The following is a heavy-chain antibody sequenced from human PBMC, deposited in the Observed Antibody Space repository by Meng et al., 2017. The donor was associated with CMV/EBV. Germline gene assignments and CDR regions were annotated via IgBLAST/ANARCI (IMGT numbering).Heavy chain of an antibody. CDR1: GGSISSWDYY. J-gene: IGHJ4*02. D-gene: IGHD3-3*01. CDR2: IYYSGST. CDR3: ARDNRRGGVDY. V-gene: IGHV4-30-4*08. Sequence: QALVNPTQPLSPTGTVYGGSISSWDYYWSWIRQPPGKGLEWIGYIYYSGSTYYTPSLKSRVTISVDTSKNQFSLKLSSVTAADTAVYYCARDNRRGGVDYWGQGTLVTVSS.